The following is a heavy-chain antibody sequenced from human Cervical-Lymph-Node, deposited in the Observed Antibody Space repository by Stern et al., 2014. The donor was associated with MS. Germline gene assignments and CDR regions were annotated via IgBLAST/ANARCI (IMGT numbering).Heavy chain of an antibody. CDR2: ISRSSSDT. D-gene: IGHD5-18*01. V-gene: IGHV3-11*06. J-gene: IGHJ4*02. Sequence: VQLVESGGGLVKPGGSLRLSCAASGFTFSDYYMSWIRQAPGKGLEWVSYISRSSSDTNYADSVKGRFTISRYNAKKSLYLQMNSLRAEDTAVYYCAREGVDTAMVTGIDYWGQGTLVTVSS. CDR1: GFTFSDYY. CDR3: AREGVDTAMVTGIDY.